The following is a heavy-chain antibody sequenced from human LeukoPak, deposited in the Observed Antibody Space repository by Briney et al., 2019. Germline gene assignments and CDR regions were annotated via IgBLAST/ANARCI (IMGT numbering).Heavy chain of an antibody. CDR3: VRDRVGPDY. Sequence: GGSLRLSCAASGFTFSSAWMHWVRQGPGTGLVWVSRITDDGTTTYADSVEGRFTISRDNAKNTLYLQMNSLRAEDTAVYYCVRDRVGPDYWGQGTLVTVSS. CDR2: ITDDGTT. D-gene: IGHD1-26*01. J-gene: IGHJ4*02. CDR1: GFTFSSAW. V-gene: IGHV3-74*03.